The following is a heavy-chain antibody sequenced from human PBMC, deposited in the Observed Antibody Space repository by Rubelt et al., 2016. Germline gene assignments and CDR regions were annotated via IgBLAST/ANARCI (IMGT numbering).Heavy chain of an antibody. CDR3: AREYSSSSGRAWDF. CDR2: INAGNGDT. J-gene: IGHJ4*02. V-gene: IGHV1-3*01. Sequence: KPGASVKVSCKASGYTFTTNIYAIHWVRQAPGQRPEWLGWINAGNGDTKYSERFQGRVTITRDTSASTAYMGLSSLRSEDTAVYYCAREYSSSSGRAWDFWGQGTLVTVSS. D-gene: IGHD6-6*01. CDR1: GYTFTTNIYA.